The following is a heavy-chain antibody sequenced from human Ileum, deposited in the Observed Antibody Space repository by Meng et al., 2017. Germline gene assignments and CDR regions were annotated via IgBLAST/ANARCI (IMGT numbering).Heavy chain of an antibody. CDR1: GYSFTSYW. CDR3: ASTYCGGDCYKHYYYYYGMDV. Sequence: GESLKISCKGSGYSFTSYWIGWVRQMPGKGLEWMGIIYPGDSDTRYSPSFRGQVTISADKSISTAYLQWSSLKASDTAMYYCASTYCGGDCYKHYYYYYGMDVWGQGTTVTVSS. J-gene: IGHJ6*02. D-gene: IGHD2-21*02. V-gene: IGHV5-51*01. CDR2: IYPGDSDT.